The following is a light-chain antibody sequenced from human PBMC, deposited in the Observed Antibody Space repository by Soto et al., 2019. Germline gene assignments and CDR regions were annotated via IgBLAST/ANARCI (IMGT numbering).Light chain of an antibody. J-gene: IGLJ1*01. V-gene: IGLV2-14*01. CDR2: EVS. CDR1: NNDFCGYTY. CDR3: SSYTSSSTLDV. Sequence: VLTRPPYASRSPRQSVTLPCPGPNNDFCGYTYVSWYQQLPGKAPKLMIYEVSNRPSGVSNRFSGSKSGNTASLTISGLQAEDEADYYCSSYTSSSTLDVFGTGTKGNVL.